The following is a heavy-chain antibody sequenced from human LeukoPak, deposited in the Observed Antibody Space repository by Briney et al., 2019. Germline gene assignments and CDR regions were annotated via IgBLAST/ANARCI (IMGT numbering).Heavy chain of an antibody. Sequence: PGGSLRLSCAASGFTFSNYAMNWVRQAPGKGLEWVSGIGGSGGNTYYADSVKGRFTISRDNSKNTLYLQMNSLRAEDTAVYYCTTDFGGSDDCWGQGTLVTVSS. J-gene: IGHJ4*02. CDR3: TTDFGGSDDC. CDR2: IGGSGGNT. V-gene: IGHV3-23*01. D-gene: IGHD3-10*01. CDR1: GFTFSNYA.